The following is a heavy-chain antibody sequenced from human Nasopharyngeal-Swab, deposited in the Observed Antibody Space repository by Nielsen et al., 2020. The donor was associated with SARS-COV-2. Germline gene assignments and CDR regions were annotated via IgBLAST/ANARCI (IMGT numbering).Heavy chain of an antibody. CDR3: ASQGGGDYYDSRRYYNYVMDV. CDR1: GGTFSSYA. Sequence: SVKVSCKASGGTFSSYAISWVRQAPGQGLEWMGRIIPIFGIANYAQKLQGRVTITADKSTSTAYMVLSSLRSEDTAVYYCASQGGGDYYDSRRYYNYVMDVWGQGTTVTVSS. D-gene: IGHD3-22*01. V-gene: IGHV1-69*04. J-gene: IGHJ6*02. CDR2: IIPIFGIA.